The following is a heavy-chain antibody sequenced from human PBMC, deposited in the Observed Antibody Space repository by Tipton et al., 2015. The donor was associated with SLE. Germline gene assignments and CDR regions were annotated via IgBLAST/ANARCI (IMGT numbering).Heavy chain of an antibody. CDR2: VDQSGST. CDR1: GGSIRSSNW. V-gene: IGHV4-4*02. Sequence: TLSLTCTVSGGSIRSSNWWSWVRQPPGKGLEWIGEVDQSGSTNSNPSLKSRVSISVDTSKNQFSLKLSSVTAADTAVYYCARDVGGYNTGWFPYYFDYWGQGTLVTVSS. CDR3: ARDVGGYNTGWFPYYFDY. D-gene: IGHD2-8*02. J-gene: IGHJ4*02.